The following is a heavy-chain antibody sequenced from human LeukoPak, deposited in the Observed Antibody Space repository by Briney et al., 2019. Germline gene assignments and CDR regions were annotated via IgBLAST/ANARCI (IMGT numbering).Heavy chain of an antibody. Sequence: PGGSLRLSCAASGITFRSYGMHWVRQAPGKGLEWVAFIWYDGSNKYYADSVKGRFTISRDNSKNTLYLQMNSLRAEDTAVYYCAKEPMVTKFDYWGQGTLVTVSS. CDR1: GITFRSYG. J-gene: IGHJ4*02. CDR3: AKEPMVTKFDY. CDR2: IWYDGSNK. D-gene: IGHD5-18*01. V-gene: IGHV3-30*02.